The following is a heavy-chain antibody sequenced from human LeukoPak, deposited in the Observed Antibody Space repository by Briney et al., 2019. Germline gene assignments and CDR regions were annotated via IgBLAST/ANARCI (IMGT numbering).Heavy chain of an antibody. CDR3: ARDTSGWYFNL. J-gene: IGHJ2*01. D-gene: IGHD6-19*01. CDR2: IHYSGSI. CDR1: GGSISSYY. Sequence: SETLSLTCTVSGGSISSYYWSWIRQFPGKGLEWIGYIHYSGSINYNPSLKSRVTMSIDTSKNQFSLNLTSVTAGDTAVYYCARDTSGWYFNLWGRGTLVTVSS. V-gene: IGHV4-59*01.